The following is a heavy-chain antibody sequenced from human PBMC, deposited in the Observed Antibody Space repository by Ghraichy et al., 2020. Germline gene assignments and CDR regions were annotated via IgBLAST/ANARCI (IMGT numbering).Heavy chain of an antibody. V-gene: IGHV3-74*01. CDR1: GFTFSSYW. CDR3: ARDADIVVVVAATSAWFDP. CDR2: INSDGSST. Sequence: LSLTCAASGFTFSSYWMHWVRQAPGKGLVWVSRINSDGSSTSYADSVKGRFTISRDNAKNTLYLQMNRLRAEDTAVYYCARDADIVVVVAATSAWFDPWGQGTLVTVSS. J-gene: IGHJ5*02. D-gene: IGHD2-15*01.